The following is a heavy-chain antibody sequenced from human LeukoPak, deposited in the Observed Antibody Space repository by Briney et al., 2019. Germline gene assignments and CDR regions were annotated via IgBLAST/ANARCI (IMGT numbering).Heavy chain of an antibody. CDR2: ISYDGGDP. D-gene: IGHD6-13*01. CDR1: GFTFSSYW. CDR3: ARGYSSRLYNWLDP. J-gene: IGHJ5*02. V-gene: IGHV3-74*01. Sequence: GALRLSCAASGFTFSSYWMHWVRQAPGKGLVWVSRISYDGGDPSYADSVKGRFTISRDNAKNTLYLQMNSLTAEDTAVYYCARGYSSRLYNWLDPWGQGTLVTVSS.